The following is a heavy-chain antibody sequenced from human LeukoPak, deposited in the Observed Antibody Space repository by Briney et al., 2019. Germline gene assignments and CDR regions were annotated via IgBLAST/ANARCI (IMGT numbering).Heavy chain of an antibody. CDR1: GYSFTSYW. V-gene: IGHV5-51*01. D-gene: IGHD2-15*01. CDR3: ARELGYCSGGSCYSDS. CDR2: IYPGDSDT. J-gene: IGHJ4*02. Sequence: GESLKISCKGSGYSFTSYWIGWVRQMPGKGLEWMGIIYPGDSDTRYGPSFQGQVTISADKSISTAYLQWSSLKASDSAMYYCARELGYCSGGSCYSDSWGQGTLVTISS.